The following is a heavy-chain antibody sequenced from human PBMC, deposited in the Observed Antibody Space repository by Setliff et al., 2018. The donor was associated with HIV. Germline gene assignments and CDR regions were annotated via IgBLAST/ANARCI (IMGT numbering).Heavy chain of an antibody. CDR3: ARRTIDYYYMDV. V-gene: IGHV1-69*05. CDR1: GDTFNSHA. Sequence: GASVKVSCKASGDTFNSHAISWVRQAPGQGLEWMGGIIPIFGTPNYAQKFQGRVTMTTDTSTSTAYMELRSLRSDDTAVYYCARRTIDYYYMDVWGKGTTVTVSS. J-gene: IGHJ6*03. CDR2: IIPIFGTP.